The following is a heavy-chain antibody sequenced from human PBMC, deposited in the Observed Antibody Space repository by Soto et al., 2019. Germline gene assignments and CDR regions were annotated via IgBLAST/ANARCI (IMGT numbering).Heavy chain of an antibody. D-gene: IGHD6-19*01. CDR2: IYYSGST. CDR1: SGSICSYY. Sequence: SETLYLTCAVSSGSICSYYWSWIRQPPGKGLEWIGYIYYSGSTNFHPSLKSRVTISVDTSKNQFSLKLSSVTAADTAVYYCARVARLSVAGTTYYFDYWGQGALVTVSS. CDR3: ARVARLSVAGTTYYFDY. J-gene: IGHJ4*02. V-gene: IGHV4-59*01.